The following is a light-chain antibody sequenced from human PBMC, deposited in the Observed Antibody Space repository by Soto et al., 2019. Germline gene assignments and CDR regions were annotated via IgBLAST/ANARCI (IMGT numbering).Light chain of an antibody. CDR1: QSVSSSY. J-gene: IGKJ2*01. CDR2: GAS. V-gene: IGKV3-20*01. CDR3: QQYGTSLIYT. Sequence: IVLTQSPGTLSLSPGERATLSCRASQSVSSSYLAWYQQKPGQAPRLLIYGASSRATGTPDRFSGSGSGTDFTLTINRLEPEDFAVYYCQQYGTSLIYTFGQGTKVDIK.